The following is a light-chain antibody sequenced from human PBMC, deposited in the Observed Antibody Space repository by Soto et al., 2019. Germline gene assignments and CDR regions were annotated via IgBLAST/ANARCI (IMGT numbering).Light chain of an antibody. Sequence: EIVLTQSPGTLSLSPGERATLSCRASQSVSSSYLAWYQQKPGQAPRLLIYGASSRATGIPDRFSGSGSGTDFTLTISRLEPADFAVYYCQQYGSSRGWTFGPAPKVDIK. J-gene: IGKJ1*01. CDR3: QQYGSSRGWT. CDR1: QSVSSSY. CDR2: GAS. V-gene: IGKV3-20*01.